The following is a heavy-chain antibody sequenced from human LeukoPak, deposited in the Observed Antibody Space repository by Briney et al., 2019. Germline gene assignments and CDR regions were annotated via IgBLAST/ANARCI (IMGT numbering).Heavy chain of an antibody. CDR1: GFTFSDHY. V-gene: IGHV3-11*04. CDR2: ISSSGTTI. J-gene: IGHJ4*02. Sequence: GGSLRLSCAASGFTFSDHYMSWIRQAPGKGLEWVSDISSSGTTIYYADSVKGRFTISRDNAKNSVYLQMNSLRAEDTAVYYCARSEVAATSFDYWGQGTLVTVSS. D-gene: IGHD1-26*01. CDR3: ARSEVAATSFDY.